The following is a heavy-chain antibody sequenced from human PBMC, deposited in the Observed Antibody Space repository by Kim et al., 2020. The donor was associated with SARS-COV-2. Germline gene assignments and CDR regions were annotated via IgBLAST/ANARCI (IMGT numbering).Heavy chain of an antibody. V-gene: IGHV3-48*03. Sequence: GGSLRLSCAASGFTFSSYEMNWVRQAPGKGLEWVSYISSSGSTIYYADSVKGRFTISRDNAKNSLYLQMNSLRAEDTAVYYCARDSLSGVLWFGEYYFDYWGQGTLVTVSS. CDR2: ISSSGSTI. CDR3: ARDSLSGVLWFGEYYFDY. J-gene: IGHJ4*02. D-gene: IGHD3-10*01. CDR1: GFTFSSYE.